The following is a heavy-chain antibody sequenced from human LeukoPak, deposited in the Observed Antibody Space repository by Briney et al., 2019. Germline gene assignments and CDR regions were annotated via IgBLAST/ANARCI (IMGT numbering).Heavy chain of an antibody. D-gene: IGHD6-19*01. J-gene: IGHJ4*02. Sequence: GGSLRLSCAASGFTFSGYGMSWVRQAPGKGLEWVANIKQDGSEKYYVDSVKGRFTISRDNAKNSLYLQMNSLRAEDTAVYYCASRGEQWLVGYWGQGTLVTVSS. V-gene: IGHV3-7*01. CDR1: GFTFSGYG. CDR2: IKQDGSEK. CDR3: ASRGEQWLVGY.